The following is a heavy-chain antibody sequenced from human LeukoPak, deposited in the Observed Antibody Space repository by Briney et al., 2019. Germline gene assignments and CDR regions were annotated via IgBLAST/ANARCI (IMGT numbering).Heavy chain of an antibody. Sequence: PSETLSLTCTVSGGSIGTYHWSWVRQPPGQGLEWIGYIFDSGSPSYRPSLKSRVTISLDTSKNHVSLRLQSATAADTAIYYCARHDDNGWYFFDIWGQGTLVTVSS. J-gene: IGHJ4*02. CDR2: IFDSGSP. CDR3: ARHDDNGWYFFDI. D-gene: IGHD6-19*01. V-gene: IGHV4-59*08. CDR1: GGSIGTYH.